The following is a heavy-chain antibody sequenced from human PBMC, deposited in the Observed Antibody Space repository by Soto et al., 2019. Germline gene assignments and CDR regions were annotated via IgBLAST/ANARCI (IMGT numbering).Heavy chain of an antibody. V-gene: IGHV3-74*01. J-gene: IGHJ4*02. CDR2: VDGDGTGT. CDR3: GTVFEY. Sequence: EVQLVESGGGLVQPGGSLRLSCAASGFIFRNYWMHWVRQVPGKGLVWVSRVDGDGTGTSYVDSVKGRFTISRDNAKNTVYLQMNSLRAEDTAVYYCGTVFEYWGQGAQVTVSS. CDR1: GFIFRNYW.